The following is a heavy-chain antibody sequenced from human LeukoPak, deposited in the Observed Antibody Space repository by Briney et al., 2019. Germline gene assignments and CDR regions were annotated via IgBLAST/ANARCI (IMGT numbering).Heavy chain of an antibody. D-gene: IGHD3-10*01. V-gene: IGHV3-48*04. Sequence: GGSLRLSCAASGFTFSSYSMNWVRQAPGKGLEWVSYISSSSSTIYYADSVKGRFTISRDNAKNSLYLQMNSLRAEDTAVYYCASFYYGSGSSLDAFDIWGQGTMVTVSS. CDR2: ISSSSSTI. J-gene: IGHJ3*02. CDR3: ASFYYGSGSSLDAFDI. CDR1: GFTFSSYS.